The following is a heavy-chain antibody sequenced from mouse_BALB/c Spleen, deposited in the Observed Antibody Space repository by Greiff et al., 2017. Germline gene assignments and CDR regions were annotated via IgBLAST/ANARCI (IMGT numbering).Heavy chain of an antibody. J-gene: IGHJ2*01. D-gene: IGHD2-4*01. CDR1: GFTFSSYA. Sequence: DVKLVESGGGLVKPGGSLKLSCAASGFTFSSYAMSWVRQTPEKRLEWVATISSGGSYTYYPDSVKGRFTISRDNAKNTLYLQMSSLRSEDTAMYYCARHGDYALCFDYWGQGTTLTVSS. CDR2: ISSGGSYT. CDR3: ARHGDYALCFDY. V-gene: IGHV5-9-3*01.